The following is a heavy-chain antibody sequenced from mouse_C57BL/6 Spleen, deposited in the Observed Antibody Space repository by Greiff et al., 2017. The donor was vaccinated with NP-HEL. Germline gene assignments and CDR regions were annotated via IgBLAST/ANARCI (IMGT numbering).Heavy chain of an antibody. J-gene: IGHJ2*01. CDR3: AIITTVVDY. V-gene: IGHV1-7*01. CDR2: INPSSGYT. CDR1: GYTFTSYW. D-gene: IGHD1-1*01. Sequence: QVQLQQSGAELAKPGASVKLSCKASGYTFTSYWMHWVKQRPGQGLEWIGYINPSSGYTKYNQKFKDKATLTADKSSSTAYMQLSSLTYEDASVYYCAIITTVVDYWGQGTTLTVSS.